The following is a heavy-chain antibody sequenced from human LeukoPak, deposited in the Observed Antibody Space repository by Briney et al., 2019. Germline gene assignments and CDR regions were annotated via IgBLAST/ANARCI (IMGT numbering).Heavy chain of an antibody. D-gene: IGHD2/OR15-2a*01. CDR2: MSHSGYP. Sequence: KASETLSLTCAVYGGSFSGYSWTWIRQPPGKGLEWIGEMSHSGYPNYNPSLKSRVAISVDTSKNQFSLNLTSVTAADTAVYYCARPRLLYGPGPILVWGQGNLVTVSS. CDR3: ARPRLLYGPGPILV. V-gene: IGHV4-34*01. CDR1: GGSFSGYS. J-gene: IGHJ4*02.